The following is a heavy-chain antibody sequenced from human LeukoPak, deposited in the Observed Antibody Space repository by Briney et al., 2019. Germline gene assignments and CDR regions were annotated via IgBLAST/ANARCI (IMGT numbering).Heavy chain of an antibody. J-gene: IGHJ4*02. D-gene: IGHD3-10*01. Sequence: SETLSLTCTVSGGSISSYYWSWIRQPPGKGLEGIGYIYYSGSTNYNPSLKSRVTISVDTSKNQFSLRLTSVTAADTAVYYCARDGGYYYGSGSYSPSFDYWGQGTLVTVSS. CDR3: ARDGGYYYGSGSYSPSFDY. V-gene: IGHV4-59*12. CDR2: IYYSGST. CDR1: GGSISSYY.